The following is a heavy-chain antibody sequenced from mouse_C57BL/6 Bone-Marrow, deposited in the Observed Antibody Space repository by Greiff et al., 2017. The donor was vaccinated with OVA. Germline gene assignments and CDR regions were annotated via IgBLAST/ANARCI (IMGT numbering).Heavy chain of an antibody. J-gene: IGHJ3*01. CDR2: IYPRSGNT. V-gene: IGHV1-81*01. Sequence: QVQLQQSGAELARPGASVKLSCKASGYTFTSYGISWVKQRTGQGLEWIGEIYPRSGNTYYNEKFKGKATLTADKSSSKAYMELRSLTSEDSAVYFCARSDYSWFAYWGQGTLVTVSA. CDR3: ARSDYSWFAY. CDR1: GYTFTSYG. D-gene: IGHD1-1*01.